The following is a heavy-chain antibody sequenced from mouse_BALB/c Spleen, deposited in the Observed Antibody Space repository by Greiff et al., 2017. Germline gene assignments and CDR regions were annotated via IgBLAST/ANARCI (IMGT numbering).Heavy chain of an antibody. D-gene: IGHD1-2*01. CDR2: ISSGGSYT. CDR1: GFTFSSYT. CDR3: TRDGITTALFDY. V-gene: IGHV5-6-4*01. J-gene: IGHJ2*01. Sequence: EVQVVESGGGLVKPGGSLKLSCAASGFTFSSYTMSWVRQTPEKRLEWVATISSGGSYTYYPDSVKGRFTISRDNAKNTLYLQMSSLKSEDTAMYYCTRDGITTALFDYWGQGTTLTVSS.